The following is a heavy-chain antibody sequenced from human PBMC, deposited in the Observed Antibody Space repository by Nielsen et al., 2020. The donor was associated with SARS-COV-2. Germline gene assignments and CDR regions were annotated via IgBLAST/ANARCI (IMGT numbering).Heavy chain of an antibody. V-gene: IGHV4-34*01. CDR1: GGSVSSYS. D-gene: IGHD1-14*01. CDR3: ARTGTGY. Sequence: SETLSLTCAVYGGSVSSYSWSWLRQPPGKGPEWIGEINHSGSTNYDPSPKSRVTISVDTSKYQFSLKLSSVTAADTAVYYCARTGTGYWGQGTLLTVSS. CDR2: INHSGST. J-gene: IGHJ4*02.